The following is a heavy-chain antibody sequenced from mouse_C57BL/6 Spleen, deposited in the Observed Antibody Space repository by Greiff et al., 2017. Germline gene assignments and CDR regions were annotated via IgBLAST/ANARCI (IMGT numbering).Heavy chain of an antibody. CDR3: ARNSDYGSSIPYYAMGC. J-gene: IGHJ4*01. D-gene: IGHD1-1*01. CDR2: IWSGGST. V-gene: IGHV2-2*01. Sequence: VQLKESGPGLVQPSQSLSITCTVSGFSFTSYGVHWVRQSPGKGLVWLGVIWSGGSTDYNAAFISRLSICKENSKSQVFFKMNSLQADDTAIYYCARNSDYGSSIPYYAMGCWGQGTSVTVSS. CDR1: GFSFTSYG.